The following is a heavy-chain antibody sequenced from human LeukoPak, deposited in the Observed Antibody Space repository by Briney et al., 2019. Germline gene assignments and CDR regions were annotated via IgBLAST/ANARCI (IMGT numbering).Heavy chain of an antibody. V-gene: IGHV3-23*01. Sequence: GGSLRLSCAASGFTFSGYAMSWVRQAPGKGLEWVSAISGSGGSTYYADSVKGRFTISRDNSKNTLYLQMNSLRAEDTAVYYCAKEGISGSADYYYYGMDVWGQGTTVTVSS. D-gene: IGHD3-10*01. J-gene: IGHJ6*02. CDR2: ISGSGGST. CDR3: AKEGISGSADYYYYGMDV. CDR1: GFTFSGYA.